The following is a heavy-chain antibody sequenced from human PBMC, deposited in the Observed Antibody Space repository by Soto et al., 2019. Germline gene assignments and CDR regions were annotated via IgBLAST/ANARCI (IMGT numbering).Heavy chain of an antibody. J-gene: IGHJ5*01. CDR3: TRADGAETFDF. Sequence: GASVKVSCKASGYPFNNYAIHWVRQAPGHGLEWMGWINPNIGNTVYAQNFRGRVTMTQNTAIGTAYMELSSIRSDDTASYYCTRADGAETFDFWGQGTRVTVSS. CDR1: GYPFNNYA. CDR2: INPNIGNT. D-gene: IGHD2-8*02. V-gene: IGHV1-8*02.